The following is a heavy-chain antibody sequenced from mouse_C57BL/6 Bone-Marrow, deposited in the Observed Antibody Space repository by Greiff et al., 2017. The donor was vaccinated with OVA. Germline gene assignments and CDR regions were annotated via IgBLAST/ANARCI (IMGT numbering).Heavy chain of an antibody. CDR3: TPDYGNYLRGYAMDY. V-gene: IGHV14-4*01. CDR1: GFNIKDDY. D-gene: IGHD2-1*01. Sequence: EVQLVESGAELVRPGASVKLSCTASGFNIKDDYMHWVKQRPEQGLEWIGWIDPENGDTEYASKFQGKATITADTSSNTAYLQLSSLTSEDTAVYYCTPDYGNYLRGYAMDYWGQGTSVTVSS. J-gene: IGHJ4*01. CDR2: IDPENGDT.